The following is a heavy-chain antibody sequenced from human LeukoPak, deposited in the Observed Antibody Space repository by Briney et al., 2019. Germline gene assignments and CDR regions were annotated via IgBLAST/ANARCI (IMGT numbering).Heavy chain of an antibody. J-gene: IGHJ4*02. Sequence: SETLSLTCTVSGGSISSSSYYCGWIRQPPGKGLGWIGSIYYSGSTYYNPSLKSRVTTSVDTSKNQFYLKLSSVTAADTAVYYCAREEGGFHMGYWGQGTLVTVSS. D-gene: IGHD2-21*01. V-gene: IGHV4-39*07. CDR3: AREEGGFHMGY. CDR1: GGSISSSSYY. CDR2: IYYSGST.